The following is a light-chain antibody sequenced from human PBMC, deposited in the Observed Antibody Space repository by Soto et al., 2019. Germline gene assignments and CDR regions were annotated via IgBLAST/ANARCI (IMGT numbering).Light chain of an antibody. CDR2: GTS. Sequence: DIQMTQSPSSLSASVGDRVTITCRASQSIASYLNWFQQKPGTAPKLLIYGTSSLQSGVPSRFSGSGSGTDFTLTFSSLQPEDFATYYCQQTYSLPLTFGGGTKVEIK. V-gene: IGKV1-39*01. CDR3: QQTYSLPLT. CDR1: QSIASY. J-gene: IGKJ4*01.